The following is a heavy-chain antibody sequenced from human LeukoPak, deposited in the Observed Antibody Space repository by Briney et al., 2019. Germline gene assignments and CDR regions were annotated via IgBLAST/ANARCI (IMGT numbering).Heavy chain of an antibody. J-gene: IGHJ6*02. D-gene: IGHD2-15*01. CDR1: GFTFSSYA. Sequence: GGSLRLSCAASGFTFSSYAMSWVRQAPGKGLEWVSAISGSGGSTYYADSVKGRFTISRDNAKNSLYLQMNSLRAEDTAVYYCARGDSYYYYGMDVWGQGTTVTVSS. CDR2: ISGSGGST. V-gene: IGHV3-23*01. CDR3: ARGDSYYYYGMDV.